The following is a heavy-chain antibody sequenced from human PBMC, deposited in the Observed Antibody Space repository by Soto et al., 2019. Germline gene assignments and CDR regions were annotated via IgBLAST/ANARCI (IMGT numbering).Heavy chain of an antibody. CDR1: GGTFSCYA. V-gene: IGHV1-69*06. CDR3: ASSGYSYVHETPYYYGMYV. J-gene: IGHJ6*02. Sequence: SSVKVSCNASGGTFSCYAISWVRQAPGQGLEWMGGIIPLFGTANYAQKFQGRVTITADKSTSTAYMELSSLGSEDTAVYYCASSGYSYVHETPYYYGMYVWGQGTTVTVSS. CDR2: IIPLFGTA. D-gene: IGHD5-18*01.